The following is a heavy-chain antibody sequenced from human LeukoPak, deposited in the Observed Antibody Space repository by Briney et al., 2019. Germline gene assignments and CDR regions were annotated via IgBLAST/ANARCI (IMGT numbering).Heavy chain of an antibody. Sequence: GASVKVSCKASGYTFTSYGISWVRQAPGQGLEWMGWISAYNGNTNYAQKLQGRVTMTTDTSTSTAYMEPRSLRSDDTAVYYCARVSGYCSSTSCYGAFDIWGQGTMVTVSS. CDR2: ISAYNGNT. J-gene: IGHJ3*02. CDR1: GYTFTSYG. D-gene: IGHD2-2*01. V-gene: IGHV1-18*01. CDR3: ARVSGYCSSTSCYGAFDI.